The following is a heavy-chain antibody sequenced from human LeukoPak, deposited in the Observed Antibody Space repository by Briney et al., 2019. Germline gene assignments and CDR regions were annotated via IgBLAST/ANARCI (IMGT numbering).Heavy chain of an antibody. J-gene: IGHJ5*02. D-gene: IGHD6-13*01. CDR3: ARGTAAAGDNWFDP. CDR2: IIPIFGTA. CDR1: GGTFSSYA. V-gene: IGHV1-69*05. Sequence: SVKVSCKASGGTFSSYAISWVRQAPGQGLEWMGGIIPIFGTANYAQEFQGRVTITTDESTSTAYMELSSLRSEDTAVYYCARGTAAAGDNWFDPWGQGTLVTVSS.